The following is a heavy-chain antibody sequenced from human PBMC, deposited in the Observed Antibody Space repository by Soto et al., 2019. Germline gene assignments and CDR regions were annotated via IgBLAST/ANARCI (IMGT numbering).Heavy chain of an antibody. Sequence: SETLSLTCTVSGGSVSSGSHYWSWIRQPPGKGLEWIGYIYYSGSTNYNPSLKSRVIISVDTSKNQFSLNLSSVTAADTAVYYCARGYYGSESGGYYFDYWGQGTLVTVS. J-gene: IGHJ4*02. D-gene: IGHD3-10*01. CDR1: GGSVSSGSHY. V-gene: IGHV4-61*01. CDR3: ARGYYGSESGGYYFDY. CDR2: IYYSGST.